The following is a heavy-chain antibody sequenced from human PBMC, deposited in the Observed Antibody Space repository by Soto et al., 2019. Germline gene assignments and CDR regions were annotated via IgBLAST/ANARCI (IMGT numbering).Heavy chain of an antibody. D-gene: IGHD3-3*01. Sequence: EVQLVESGGGLVKPGGSLRLSCAASGFTFSSYSMNWVRQAPGKGLEWVSSISSSSSYIYYADSVKGRFTISRDNAKNSLYLQMHSLRADDTAVYYCARFYYDFWSGYYTSLNYYYYYMDVWGKGTTVTVSS. CDR3: ARFYYDFWSGYYTSLNYYYYYMDV. CDR2: ISSSSSYI. V-gene: IGHV3-21*01. CDR1: GFTFSSYS. J-gene: IGHJ6*03.